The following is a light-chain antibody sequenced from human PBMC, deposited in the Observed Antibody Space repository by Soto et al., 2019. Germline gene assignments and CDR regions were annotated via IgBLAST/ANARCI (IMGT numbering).Light chain of an antibody. CDR2: GVH. CDR3: TAFSANRVYI. V-gene: IGLV2-14*01. Sequence: QSVLTQPIFVSGSSGQSITISCTVNSNDIGTYDYVCWYQQHPDKAPRLLIHGVHNRSPGISGRFSASKSGLSASLTISGLQAEDEADYYCTAFSANRVYIFGPGTKVT. CDR1: SNDIGTYDY. J-gene: IGLJ1*01.